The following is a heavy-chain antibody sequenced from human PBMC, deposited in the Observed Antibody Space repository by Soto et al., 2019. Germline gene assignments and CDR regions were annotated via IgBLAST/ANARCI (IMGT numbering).Heavy chain of an antibody. CDR3: ARDRYYDFWSGYRIFDY. V-gene: IGHV4-59*01. Sequence: PSETLSLTCTVSGGSISSYYWSWIRQPPGKGLEWIGYIYYSGSTNYNPSLKSRVTISVDTSKNQFSLKLSSVTAADTAVYYCARDRYYDFWSGYRIFDYWGQGTLVTVSS. CDR1: GGSISSYY. D-gene: IGHD3-3*01. CDR2: IYYSGST. J-gene: IGHJ4*02.